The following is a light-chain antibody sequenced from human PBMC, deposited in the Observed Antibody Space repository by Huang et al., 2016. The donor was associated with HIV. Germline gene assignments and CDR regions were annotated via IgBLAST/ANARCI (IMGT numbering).Light chain of an antibody. CDR2: GAS. Sequence: EIELTQSPGTLSLSPGERATLSCRASQSLSSRYLAWYRQRPGQAPRLLIYGASSRATGIPDRFRGSGSGTDFTLTISRLEPEDFAVYYCQQYGSSLSTFGQGTKLEIK. V-gene: IGKV3-20*01. CDR1: QSLSSRY. CDR3: QQYGSSLST. J-gene: IGKJ2*01.